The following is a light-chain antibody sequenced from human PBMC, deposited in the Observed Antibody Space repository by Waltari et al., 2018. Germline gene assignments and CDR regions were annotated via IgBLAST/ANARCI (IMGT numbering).Light chain of an antibody. CDR2: ATS. Sequence: DIQMTPSPPSLSASVRDRLTLTCRASQSISGYLNWYQQKPGKAPKVLIYATSSLQSGVPSRCSGSGSGTDVTLTISSLQPEDFATYYCQQSYRTPPLTFGGGTKVEIK. CDR1: QSISGY. CDR3: QQSYRTPPLT. J-gene: IGKJ4*01. V-gene: IGKV1-39*01.